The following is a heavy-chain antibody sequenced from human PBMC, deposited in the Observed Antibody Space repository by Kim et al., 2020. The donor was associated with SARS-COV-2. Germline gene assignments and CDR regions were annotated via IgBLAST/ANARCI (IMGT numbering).Heavy chain of an antibody. Sequence: GGSLRRSCTASGFTFNSHAMTWVRQAPGKGLEWVAGISKSGGSGYYADSVRGRFTISRDNSNNTVFLQTDSLRVEDTATYFCARDDFGIGPRLAYWGQGTLVTVSS. CDR2: ISKSGGSG. V-gene: IGHV3-23*01. D-gene: IGHD3-3*01. CDR1: GFTFNSHA. CDR3: ARDDFGIGPRLAY. J-gene: IGHJ4*02.